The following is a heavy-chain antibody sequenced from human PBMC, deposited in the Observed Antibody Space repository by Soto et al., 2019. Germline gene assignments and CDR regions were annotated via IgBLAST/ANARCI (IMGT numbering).Heavy chain of an antibody. CDR1: GFSLSGDGVG. D-gene: IGHD3-16*01. Sequence: QITLKESGPTLVKPTQSLTLTCTVSGFSLSGDGVGVGWIRQPPGKALEWLALIYWDDDQRYSPSLKTRLTLTKDTSKNQVVLTMTNMAPVDPATYYCAHAFGGTSWPNDAFDIWGQGTVVTVSS. V-gene: IGHV2-5*02. CDR3: AHAFGGTSWPNDAFDI. CDR2: IYWDDDQ. J-gene: IGHJ3*02.